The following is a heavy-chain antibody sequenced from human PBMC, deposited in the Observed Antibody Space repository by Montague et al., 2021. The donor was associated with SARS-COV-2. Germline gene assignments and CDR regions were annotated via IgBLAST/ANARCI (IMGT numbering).Heavy chain of an antibody. J-gene: IGHJ4*02. D-gene: IGHD2-2*02. Sequence: GSLRLSCAASGFTFSNYWMSWVRQAPGKGLEWVANINQDGSEKYYVDSVKGRFTISRDNAKNSLSLQMNSLRAEDTAVYYCARGGLCSSISCYTEYYFDYWGQGTLVTVSS. V-gene: IGHV3-7*01. CDR2: INQDGSEK. CDR3: ARGGLCSSISCYTEYYFDY. CDR1: GFTFSNYW.